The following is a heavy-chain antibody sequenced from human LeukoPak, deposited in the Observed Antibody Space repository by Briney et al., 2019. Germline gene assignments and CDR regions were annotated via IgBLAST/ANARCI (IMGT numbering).Heavy chain of an antibody. J-gene: IGHJ4*02. CDR3: ARAGGIAVAGGDHYFDY. D-gene: IGHD6-19*01. CDR1: GYSFTNYA. Sequence: ASVKVSCKASGYSFTNYAIHWVRQAPGQRLEWMGWINGGNGNTKYSQKFQGRVTIFRDTSATTAYMELSSLKSEDTAVYFCARAGGIAVAGGDHYFDYWGQGTLVTVPS. CDR2: INGGNGNT. V-gene: IGHV1-3*01.